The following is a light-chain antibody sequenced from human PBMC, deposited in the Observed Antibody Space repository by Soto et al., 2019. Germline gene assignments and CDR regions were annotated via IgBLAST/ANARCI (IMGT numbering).Light chain of an antibody. CDR2: AAS. CDR1: QGISNY. CDR3: QRHNSAPTWT. J-gene: IGKJ1*01. Sequence: DIQMTQSPSSLSASVGDRVTITCRARQGISNYLAWYQQKPGKAPKLLIYAASTLQSGAPSRFSDSRSGTDFTLTISSLQPEDVATYYCQRHNSAPTWTFGQGAKVEIK. V-gene: IGKV1-27*01.